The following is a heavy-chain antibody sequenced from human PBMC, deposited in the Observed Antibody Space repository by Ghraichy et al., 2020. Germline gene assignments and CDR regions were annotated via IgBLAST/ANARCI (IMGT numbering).Heavy chain of an antibody. CDR3: ARETHYYDSSGYSDAFDI. CDR1: GFTVSSNY. D-gene: IGHD3-22*01. V-gene: IGHV3-53*01. Sequence: GSLRLSCAASGFTVSSNYMSWVRQAPGKGLEWVSVIYSGGSTYYADSVKGRFTISRDNSKNTLYLQMNSLRAEDTAVYYCARETHYYDSSGYSDAFDIWGQGTMVTVSS. J-gene: IGHJ3*02. CDR2: IYSGGST.